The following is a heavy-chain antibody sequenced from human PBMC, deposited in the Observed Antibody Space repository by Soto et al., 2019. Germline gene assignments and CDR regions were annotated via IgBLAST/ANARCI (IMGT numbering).Heavy chain of an antibody. J-gene: IGHJ4*02. CDR3: ARGEGVYYDSSGYRLDY. Sequence: SETLSLTCTVSGGSISSYYWSWIRQPSGKGLEWIGYIYYSGSTDYNPSLKSRVTISVDTSKNQFSLKLSSVTAADTAVYYCARGEGVYYDSSGYRLDYWGQGTLVTVSS. CDR1: GGSISSYY. D-gene: IGHD3-22*01. CDR2: IYYSGST. V-gene: IGHV4-59*01.